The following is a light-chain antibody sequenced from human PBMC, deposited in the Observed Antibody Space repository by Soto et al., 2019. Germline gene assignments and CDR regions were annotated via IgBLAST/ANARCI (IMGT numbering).Light chain of an antibody. Sequence: IVLTQSPGTLSLSPGERATLSCRASQSVSSSSLAWYQQNPGQAPRLLIYGASSRATGIPDRFSGSGSGTDLTLTISRLEPEDFAVYYWQQYGSSPYTFGQGTKREIK. CDR1: QSVSSSS. J-gene: IGKJ2*01. CDR3: QQYGSSPYT. V-gene: IGKV3-20*01. CDR2: GAS.